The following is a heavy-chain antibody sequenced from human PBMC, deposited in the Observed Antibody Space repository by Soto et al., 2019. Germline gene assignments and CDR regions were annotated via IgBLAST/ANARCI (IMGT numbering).Heavy chain of an antibody. CDR2: ISSDGTTT. CDR3: VRVPVVGFPPFFDY. CDR1: GFSFTRFW. J-gene: IGHJ4*01. D-gene: IGHD2-21*01. V-gene: IGHV3-74*01. Sequence: PGGSLRLSCAASGFSFTRFWMYWVRQTPRKGLEWVSRISSDGTTTSYPDSVVGRFTVSRDNAKNTLYLQMNSLRPDDTAVYYCVRVPVVGFPPFFDYWGDVPLVSVSS.